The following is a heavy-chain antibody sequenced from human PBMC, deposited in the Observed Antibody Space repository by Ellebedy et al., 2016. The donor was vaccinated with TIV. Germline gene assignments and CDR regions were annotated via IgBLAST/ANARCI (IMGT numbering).Heavy chain of an antibody. D-gene: IGHD3-3*01. V-gene: IGHV3-23*01. J-gene: IGHJ5*02. Sequence: GESLKISCAASGFTFSSYAMSWVRQAPGKGLEWVSAISGSGDSTSYADSVKGRFTISRDNSKNTLYLQMNSLRAEDTAVYYCASGGITIFGVVPRYNWFDPWGQGTLVTVSS. CDR2: ISGSGDST. CDR1: GFTFSSYA. CDR3: ASGGITIFGVVPRYNWFDP.